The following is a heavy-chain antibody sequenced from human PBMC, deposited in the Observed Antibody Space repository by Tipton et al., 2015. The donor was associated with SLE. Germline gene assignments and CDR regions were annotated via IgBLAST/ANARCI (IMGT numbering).Heavy chain of an antibody. CDR2: IYTSGST. V-gene: IGHV4-4*09. CDR3: ARRRDAFDI. Sequence: TLSLTCTVPGGSISSYYWSWIRQPPGKGLEWIGYIYTSGSTNYNPSLKSRVTISVDTSKNQFSLKLSSVTAADTAVYYCARRRDAFDIWGQGTMVTVSS. CDR1: GGSISSYY. J-gene: IGHJ3*02.